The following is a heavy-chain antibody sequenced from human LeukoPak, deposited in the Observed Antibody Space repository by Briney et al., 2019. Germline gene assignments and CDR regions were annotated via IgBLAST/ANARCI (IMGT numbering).Heavy chain of an antibody. CDR2: ISSEGSNK. CDR1: GFTFSSYA. D-gene: IGHD6-13*01. J-gene: IGHJ4*02. V-gene: IGHV3-30*01. Sequence: GRSLKLSCAASGFTFSSYAMHWVRQAPGKGLEWVAGISSEGSNKYYADSLKGRFTMSRDNSKNTLYLQKNSLRAENTAVYYCARVWWQQLVPLAYWGQGTLVTASS. CDR3: ARVWWQQLVPLAY.